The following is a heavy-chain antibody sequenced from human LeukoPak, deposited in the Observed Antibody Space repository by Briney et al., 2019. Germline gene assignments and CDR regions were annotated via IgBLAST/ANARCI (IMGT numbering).Heavy chain of an antibody. J-gene: IGHJ4*02. D-gene: IGHD5-12*01. V-gene: IGHV1-2*04. Sequence: ASVTVSCKTSGYTFTGYYIHWVRQAPGQGPEWMGWINPNSGATNYAQKFQGWVTMTRDTSISTAYMDLSMRSDDTAVYYCARGGADLGYSGYEKPNFDYWGQGTLVTVSS. CDR1: GYTFTGYY. CDR3: ARGGADLGYSGYEKPNFDY. CDR2: INPNSGAT.